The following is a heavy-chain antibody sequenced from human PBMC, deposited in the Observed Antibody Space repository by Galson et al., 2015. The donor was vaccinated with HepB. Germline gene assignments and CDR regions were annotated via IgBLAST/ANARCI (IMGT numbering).Heavy chain of an antibody. D-gene: IGHD6-19*01. V-gene: IGHV1-2*02. Sequence: SVKVSCKASGYTFTGYYMHWVRQAPGRGLEWMGWINPNSGGTNYAQKFQGRVTMTRDTSISTAYMELSRLRSDDTAVYYCANPWVAVAGTGRNWGQGTLVTVSS. CDR3: ANPWVAVAGTGRN. CDR1: GYTFTGYY. CDR2: INPNSGGT. J-gene: IGHJ4*02.